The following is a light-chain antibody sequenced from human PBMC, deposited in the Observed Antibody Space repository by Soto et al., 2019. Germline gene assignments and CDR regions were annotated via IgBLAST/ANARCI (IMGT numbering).Light chain of an antibody. V-gene: IGKV4-1*01. Sequence: DILMTQSPDSLAVSLGERATINCKSSQSVFSNSNNKNCIAWYQQKSGQPPKLLIYWASSRESGVPDRFSGGGSGTDFTLTISSLQAEDVATYYCQHYYSIPWTFGQGTKVDIK. CDR3: QHYYSIPWT. J-gene: IGKJ1*01. CDR1: QSVFSNSNNKNC. CDR2: WAS.